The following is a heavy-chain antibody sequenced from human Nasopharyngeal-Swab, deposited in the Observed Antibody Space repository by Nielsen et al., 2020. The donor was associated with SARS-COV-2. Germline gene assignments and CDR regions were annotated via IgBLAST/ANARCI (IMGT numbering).Heavy chain of an antibody. V-gene: IGHV3-48*02. J-gene: IGHJ6*02. CDR3: ARDDGLLPSRYNYGMDV. Sequence: ESLKISCAASGFTFSSYSMNWVRQAPGKGLEWVSYISSSSSTIYYADSVKGRFTISRDNAKNSLYLQMNSPRDEDTAVYYCARDDGLLPSRYNYGMDVWGQGTTVTVSS. D-gene: IGHD2-15*01. CDR2: ISSSSSTI. CDR1: GFTFSSYS.